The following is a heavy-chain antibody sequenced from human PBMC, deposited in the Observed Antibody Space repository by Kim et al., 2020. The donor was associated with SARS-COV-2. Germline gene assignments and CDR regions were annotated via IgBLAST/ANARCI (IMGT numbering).Heavy chain of an antibody. J-gene: IGHJ6*02. Sequence: ASVKVSCKASGYTFTSYYMHWVRQAPGQGLEWMGIINPSGGSTSYAQKFQGRVTMTRDTSTSTVYMELSSLRSEDTAVYYCARSSEDIVAYYYYYGMDVWGQGTTVTVSS. V-gene: IGHV1-46*01. CDR1: GYTFTSYY. CDR3: ARSSEDIVAYYYYYGMDV. CDR2: INPSGGST. D-gene: IGHD5-12*01.